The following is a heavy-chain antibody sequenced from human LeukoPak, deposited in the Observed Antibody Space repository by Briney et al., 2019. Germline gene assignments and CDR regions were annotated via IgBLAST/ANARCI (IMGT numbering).Heavy chain of an antibody. Sequence: GGSLRLSCAASGFTFSTYAMHWVRQAPGKGLEWVAVIPYDGSNKYYAASVKGRFTISRENSKNRLYLQMNSLRAEDTAVYYCARAEGYGGELDSWGQGTLVTVSS. CDR3: ARAEGYGGELDS. CDR2: IPYDGSNK. J-gene: IGHJ4*02. D-gene: IGHD4-23*01. V-gene: IGHV3-30*04. CDR1: GFTFSTYA.